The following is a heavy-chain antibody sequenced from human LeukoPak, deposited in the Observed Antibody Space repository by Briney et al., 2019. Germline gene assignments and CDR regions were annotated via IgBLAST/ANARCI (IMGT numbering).Heavy chain of an antibody. CDR1: GFILGNYN. CDR2: ISYSSSII. Sequence: GGSLRLSCAASGFILGNYNMKWVRQAPGKGLEWVSYISYSSSIIYYADSVKGRFSISRDNAKNSLYLQMNSLRAEDTAVYYCAGRGVEYCSSTSCQDVWGKGTTVTVSS. CDR3: AGRGVEYCSSTSCQDV. V-gene: IGHV3-48*01. D-gene: IGHD2-2*01. J-gene: IGHJ6*04.